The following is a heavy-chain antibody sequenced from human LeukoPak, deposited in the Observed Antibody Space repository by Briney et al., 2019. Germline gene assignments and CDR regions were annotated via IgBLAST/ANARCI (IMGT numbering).Heavy chain of an antibody. D-gene: IGHD2-2*01. CDR1: GGSISSYY. J-gene: IGHJ3*02. CDR2: IYYSGST. V-gene: IGHV4-59*12. CDR3: AGVVRLGYCSSTSCIFFDI. Sequence: SETLSLTCTVSGGSISSYYWSWIRQPPGKGLEWIGYIYYSGSTNYNPSLKSRVTISVDTSKNQFSLKLGSVTAADTAVYYCAGVVRLGYCSSTSCIFFDIWGQGTMVTVSS.